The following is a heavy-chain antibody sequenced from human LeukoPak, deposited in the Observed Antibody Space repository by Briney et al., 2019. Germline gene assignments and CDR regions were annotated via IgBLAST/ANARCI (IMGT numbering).Heavy chain of an antibody. CDR3: ARAGYCGGDCYWFDY. CDR2: MNPNSGNT. CDR1: GYTFTSYD. Sequence: GASVKVSCKASGYTFTSYDINWVRQATGQGLERMGWMNPNSGNTGYAQKFQGRVTITRNTSISTAYMELSSLRSEDTAVYFCARAGYCGGDCYWFDYWGQGTLVTVSS. V-gene: IGHV1-8*03. J-gene: IGHJ4*02. D-gene: IGHD2-21*01.